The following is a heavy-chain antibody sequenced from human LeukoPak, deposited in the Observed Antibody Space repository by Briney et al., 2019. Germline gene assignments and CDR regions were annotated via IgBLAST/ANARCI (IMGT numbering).Heavy chain of an antibody. CDR3: ASRGYSSSKYRSFDI. J-gene: IGHJ3*02. V-gene: IGHV4-39*01. D-gene: IGHD6-13*01. Sequence: SETLSLTCTVSGGSISSSSYYWGWIRQPPGKGLEWIGSIYYSGSTYYNPSLKSRVTISVDTSKNQFSLKLSSVTAADTAVYYCASRGYSSSKYRSFDIWGQGTMVTVSS. CDR2: IYYSGST. CDR1: GGSISSSSYY.